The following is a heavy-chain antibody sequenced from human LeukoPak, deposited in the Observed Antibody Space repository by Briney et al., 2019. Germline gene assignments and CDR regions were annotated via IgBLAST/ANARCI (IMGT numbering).Heavy chain of an antibody. V-gene: IGHV5-51*01. D-gene: IGHD5-18*01. CDR3: ARRGEAMDPFDY. CDR1: GYSFTRYW. CDR2: IYPGDSDT. J-gene: IGHJ4*02. Sequence: GEPLKISCKDSGYSFTRYWVGWVRKMPGKGLEWMGIIYPGDSDTRYSPSFQGQVTISADKSIYTAYFQRSSLKASDPAIYYCARRGEAMDPFDYWGQGTLVTVSS.